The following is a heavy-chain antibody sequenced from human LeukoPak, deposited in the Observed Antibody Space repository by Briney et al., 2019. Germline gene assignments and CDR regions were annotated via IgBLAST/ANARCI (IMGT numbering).Heavy chain of an antibody. CDR1: GFTFSNSA. CDR2: ISYDESNK. J-gene: IGHJ4*02. D-gene: IGHD3-22*01. CDR3: TRGQNGGYYDY. Sequence: GGSLRLSCAASGFTFSNSAMHWVRQAPGKGLEWVAVISYDESNKYYADSVKGRFTISRDNSKNTLYLQMNSLRAEDTAVYYCTRGQNGGYYDYWGQGTLVTVSS. V-gene: IGHV3-30-3*01.